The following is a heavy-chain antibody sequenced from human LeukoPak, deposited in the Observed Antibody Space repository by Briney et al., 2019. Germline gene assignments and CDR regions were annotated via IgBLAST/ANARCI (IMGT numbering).Heavy chain of an antibody. D-gene: IGHD3-3*01. CDR2: IKEDGSEK. J-gene: IGHJ4*02. CDR3: ARDESGPAY. V-gene: IGHV3-7*01. Sequence: QPGGSLRLSCAASGFTFSNYWMTWVRQAPGKGLEWVANIKEDGSEKYYVDSVKGRFTISRDNAKNSLYLQMNSLRAEGTALYYCARDESGPAYWGQGTLVTVSS. CDR1: GFTFSNYW.